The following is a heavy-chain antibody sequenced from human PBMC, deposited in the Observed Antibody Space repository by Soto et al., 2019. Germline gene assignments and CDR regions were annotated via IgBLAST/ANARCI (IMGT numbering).Heavy chain of an antibody. Sequence: SASLVPTSNVSVASMTNYYWRWIRQPPGTGLPRIRYVYHSGTTNYNPSLQSRVTTSLDRSKNQFSLEVRSVTAADTAVYYCATGPVSMIRGVLIAGQPSYYFDFWGQGFLVAVYS. V-gene: IGHV4-59*01. D-gene: IGHD3-10*01. J-gene: IGHJ4*02. CDR2: VYHSGTT. CDR3: ATGPVSMIRGVLIAGQPSYYFDF. CDR1: VASMTNYY.